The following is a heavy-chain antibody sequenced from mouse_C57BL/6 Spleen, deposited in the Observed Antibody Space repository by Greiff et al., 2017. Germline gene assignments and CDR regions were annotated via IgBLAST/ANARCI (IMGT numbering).Heavy chain of an antibody. Sequence: EVQLQQSGPELVKPGASVKISCKASGYSFTDYNMNWVKQSNGKSLEWIGVINPNYGTTSYNQKFKGKATLTVDQSSSTAYMQLNSLTSEDSAVYYCAREALYGYEGAWFAYWGQGTLVTVSA. CDR3: AREALYGYEGAWFAY. CDR1: GYSFTDYN. CDR2: INPNYGTT. J-gene: IGHJ3*01. D-gene: IGHD2-2*01. V-gene: IGHV1-39*01.